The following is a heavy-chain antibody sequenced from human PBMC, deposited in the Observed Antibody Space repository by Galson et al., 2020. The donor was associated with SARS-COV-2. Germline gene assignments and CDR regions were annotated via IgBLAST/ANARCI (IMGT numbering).Heavy chain of an antibody. CDR1: GFTFSSYW. CDR3: ARVGSSSWYFDY. J-gene: IGHJ4*02. Sequence: GGSLRLSCGASGFTFSSYWISWVRQAPGKGREWVANIKQDGSEKYYVDSVKGRVTISRDNAKNSLYLQMNSLRAEDTAVYYCARVGSSSWYFDYWGQGTLVTVSS. CDR2: IKQDGSEK. D-gene: IGHD2-2*01. V-gene: IGHV3-7*03.